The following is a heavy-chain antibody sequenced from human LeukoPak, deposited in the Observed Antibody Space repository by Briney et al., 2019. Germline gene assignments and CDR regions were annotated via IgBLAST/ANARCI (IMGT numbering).Heavy chain of an antibody. CDR1: GYTFTHHG. D-gene: IGHD1-1*01. J-gene: IGHJ4*02. Sequence: ASVKVSCKASGYTFTHHGITWVRQAPGQGLEWMGWISAYNGDTNYAQKFQGRVTLTTDTSTSTAYMELRSLRSDDTAVYYCARDLGGTTGAPWYYFDYWGQGTLVTVSS. V-gene: IGHV1-18*01. CDR3: ARDLGGTTGAPWYYFDY. CDR2: ISAYNGDT.